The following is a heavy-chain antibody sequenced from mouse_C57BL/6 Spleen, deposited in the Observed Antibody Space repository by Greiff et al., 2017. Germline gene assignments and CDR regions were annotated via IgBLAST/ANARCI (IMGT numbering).Heavy chain of an antibody. CDR3: ARIYDYDWYFDV. D-gene: IGHD2-4*01. CDR2: INPSTGGT. CDR1: GYSFTGYY. V-gene: IGHV1-42*01. Sequence: VQLKQSGPELVKPGASVKISCKASGYSFTGYYMNWVKQSPEKSLEWIGEINPSTGGTTYNQKFKAKATLTVDKSSSTAYMQLKSLTSEDSAVYYCARIYDYDWYFDVWGAGTTVTVSS. J-gene: IGHJ1*01.